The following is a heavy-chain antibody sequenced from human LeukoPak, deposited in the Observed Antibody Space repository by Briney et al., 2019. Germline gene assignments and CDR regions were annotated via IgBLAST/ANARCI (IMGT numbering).Heavy chain of an antibody. CDR1: GGSFSTYY. D-gene: IGHD6-13*01. V-gene: IGHV4-34*01. CDR2: INHSGST. J-gene: IGHJ5*02. CDR3: ASTGDSSSSNWFAP. Sequence: SETLSLTCAVYGGSFSTYYWSWIRQPPGKGLEWIGEINHSGSTNYNPSLKSQVTISVDTSENQFSLKLSSVTAADTAVYYCASTGDSSSSNWFAPWGQGTLVTVSS.